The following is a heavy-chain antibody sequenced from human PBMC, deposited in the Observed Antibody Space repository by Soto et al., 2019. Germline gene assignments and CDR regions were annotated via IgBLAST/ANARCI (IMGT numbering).Heavy chain of an antibody. CDR2: IYYSGST. CDR3: AGIYCSGGSCYVTEYFQH. Sequence: PSETLSLNRTVSGGSLSRGDYFWRWIPPPPGEGLEWIGYIYYSGSTYYNPSLKSRVTISVDTSKNQFSLKLSSVTAADTAVYYCAGIYCSGGSCYVTEYFQHWGQGTLVTVSS. J-gene: IGHJ1*01. CDR1: GGSLSRGDYF. V-gene: IGHV4-30-4*01. D-gene: IGHD2-15*01.